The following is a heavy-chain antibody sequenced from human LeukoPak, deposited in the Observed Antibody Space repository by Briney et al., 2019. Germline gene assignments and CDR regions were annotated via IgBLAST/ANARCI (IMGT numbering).Heavy chain of an antibody. CDR1: GFTFSSYW. Sequence: GGSLRLSCAASGFTFSSYWMSWVRQAPGKGLEWVANIKQDGSEKYYVDSVKGRFTISRDNAKNSLYLQMNSLRAEDTAVYYCARDRRIVATIADYYYYYMDVWGKGTTVTISS. CDR2: IKQDGSEK. D-gene: IGHD6-13*01. J-gene: IGHJ6*03. CDR3: ARDRRIVATIADYYYYYMDV. V-gene: IGHV3-7*01.